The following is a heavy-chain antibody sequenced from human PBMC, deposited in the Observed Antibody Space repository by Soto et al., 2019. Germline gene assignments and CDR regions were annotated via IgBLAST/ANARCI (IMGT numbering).Heavy chain of an antibody. CDR1: GYTFTTYA. CDR3: ARSRTFDL. Sequence: ASVKVSCKASGYTFTTYAIHWVRQAPGQRLEWMGWINAGDINRKYSQKFQGRVTITRDTSASTAYMELSSLKYEDTAVYYCARSRTFDLWGQGTMVTVSS. J-gene: IGHJ3*01. CDR2: INAGDINR. V-gene: IGHV1-3*01.